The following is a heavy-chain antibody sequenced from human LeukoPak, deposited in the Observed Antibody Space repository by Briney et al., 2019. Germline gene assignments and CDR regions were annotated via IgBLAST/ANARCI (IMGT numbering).Heavy chain of an antibody. J-gene: IGHJ4*02. V-gene: IGHV3-48*01. CDR1: GFTFSSYS. Sequence: GGSLRLSCAASGFTFSSYSMNRVRQAPGKGLEWVSYISSSSSTIYYADSVKGRFTISRDNAKTSLYLQMNSLRAEDTAVYYCARGRSNNYFDYWGQGTLVTVSS. D-gene: IGHD4-11*01. CDR2: ISSSSSTI. CDR3: ARGRSNNYFDY.